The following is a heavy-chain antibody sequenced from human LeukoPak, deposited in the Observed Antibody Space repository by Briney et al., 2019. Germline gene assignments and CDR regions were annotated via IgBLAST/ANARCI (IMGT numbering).Heavy chain of an antibody. J-gene: IGHJ4*02. CDR3: ARDLELYYDSSGYAPFDY. CDR2: IYYSGST. CDR1: GGSISSSSYY. Sequence: SETLSLTCTVSGGSISSSSYYWGWIRQPPGKGLEWIGSIYYSGSTYYNPSLKSRVTISVDTSKNQFSLKLSSVTAADTAVYYCARDLELYYDSSGYAPFDYWGQGTLVTVSS. V-gene: IGHV4-39*07. D-gene: IGHD3-22*01.